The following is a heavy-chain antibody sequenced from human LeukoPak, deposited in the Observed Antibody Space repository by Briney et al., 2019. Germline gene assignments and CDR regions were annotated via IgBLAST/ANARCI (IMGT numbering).Heavy chain of an antibody. D-gene: IGHD1-26*01. V-gene: IGHV3-11*05. CDR2: ISSSSSYT. Sequence: PGGSLRLSCAASGFTFSDHYMSWIRQAPGKGLEWVSYISSSSSYTNYADSVKGRFTISRDNAKNSLYLQMNSLRAEDTAVYYCVRVFGSGSYGWVDYWGLGTLVTISS. CDR3: VRVFGSGSYGWVDY. J-gene: IGHJ4*02. CDR1: GFTFSDHY.